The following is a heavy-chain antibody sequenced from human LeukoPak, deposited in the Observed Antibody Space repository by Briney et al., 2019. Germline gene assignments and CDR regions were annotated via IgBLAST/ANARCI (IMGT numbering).Heavy chain of an antibody. CDR1: GYSFTSYW. V-gene: IGHV5-51*01. CDR2: IYPGDSDT. J-gene: IGHJ4*02. Sequence: GESLKVSCKGCGYSFTSYWVGWVRQMHGKGLEWMGIIYPGDSDTRYSPSFQGQVTISADKSISTAYLQWSSLKASDTAMYYCARTVWFGEPPTDYWGQGTLVTVSS. D-gene: IGHD3-10*01. CDR3: ARTVWFGEPPTDY.